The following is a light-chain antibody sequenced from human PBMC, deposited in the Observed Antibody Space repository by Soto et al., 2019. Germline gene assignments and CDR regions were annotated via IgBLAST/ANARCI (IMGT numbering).Light chain of an antibody. CDR1: QSVSRSF. J-gene: IGKJ1*01. CDR2: GAS. V-gene: IGKV3-20*01. CDR3: QQYGSSPRT. Sequence: EIVLTQSPGTLSLSPGERATLSCRASQSVSRSFLAWYQQKPGQAPRLLIYGASSRATGIPDRFSGSGSGTDFTLTISRLAPEDFAVYYCQQYGSSPRTFGQGTKVEIK.